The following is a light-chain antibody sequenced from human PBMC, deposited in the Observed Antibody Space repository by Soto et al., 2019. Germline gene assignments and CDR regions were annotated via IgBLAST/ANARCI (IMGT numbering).Light chain of an antibody. V-gene: IGKV3-20*01. CDR2: GAS. J-gene: IGKJ4*01. Sequence: ETVMTQSPATLSVSPGERATLSCRASQSISSNLAWYQQKPGQAPRLLIYGASSRATGIPDRFSGSGSGTDFTLTISRLEPEDFAVYHCQQYSSSPLTFGGGTKVDNK. CDR3: QQYSSSPLT. CDR1: QSISSN.